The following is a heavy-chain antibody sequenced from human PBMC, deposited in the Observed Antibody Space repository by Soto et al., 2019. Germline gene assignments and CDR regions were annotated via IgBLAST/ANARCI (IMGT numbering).Heavy chain of an antibody. CDR2: ISYDGSNK. Sequence: LSCAAAGFTFSSYAMHWVRQAPGKGLEWMAVISYDGSNKYYADSVKGRFTISRDNSKNTLYVQMNSLRPEDTAVYYCARDRNPGNWNYANYYCYGMDVWGQGTTVTVSS. J-gene: IGHJ6*02. D-gene: IGHD1-7*01. V-gene: IGHV3-30*04. CDR3: ARDRNPGNWNYANYYCYGMDV. CDR1: GFTFSSYA.